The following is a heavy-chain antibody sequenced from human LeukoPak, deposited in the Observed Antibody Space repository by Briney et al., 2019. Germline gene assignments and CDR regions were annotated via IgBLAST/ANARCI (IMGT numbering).Heavy chain of an antibody. J-gene: IGHJ4*02. V-gene: IGHV3-43*02. CDR3: ARESGKFDY. Sequence: GGSLRLSCVASGLPIGDFAMHWVRQAPGQSLEWVSLISGDGVSTFFADSVKGRFSISRDNSKNSLFLEMSSLRTEDTAMYYCARESGKFDYWGQGTLVAVSS. CDR2: ISGDGVST. CDR1: GLPIGDFA.